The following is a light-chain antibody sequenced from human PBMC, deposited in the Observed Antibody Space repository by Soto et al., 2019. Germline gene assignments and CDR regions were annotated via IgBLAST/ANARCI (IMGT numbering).Light chain of an antibody. J-gene: IGLJ2*01. CDR3: SSYTSSSTLVV. CDR2: DVS. CDR1: SSDVGDYKY. Sequence: QSVLTQPPSASGTPGQRVTISCTGTSSDVGDYKYVSWYQQHPGKAPKLMIYDVSNRPSGVSNRFSGSKSGNTASLTISGLQAEDEADYYCSSYTSSSTLVVFGGGTKLTVL. V-gene: IGLV2-14*01.